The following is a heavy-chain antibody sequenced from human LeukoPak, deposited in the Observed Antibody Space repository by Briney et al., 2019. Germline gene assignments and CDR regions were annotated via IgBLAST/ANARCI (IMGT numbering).Heavy chain of an antibody. D-gene: IGHD4-17*01. Sequence: GGSLRLSCAASGFTFSSYSMNWVRQAPGKGLEWVSSISSSSSYIYYADSVKGRFTISRDNAKNSLYLQMNSLRAEDTAVYYCARDGYGDYAFDSWGQGTLVTVSS. CDR3: ARDGYGDYAFDS. CDR1: GFTFSSYS. V-gene: IGHV3-21*01. J-gene: IGHJ4*02. CDR2: ISSSSSYI.